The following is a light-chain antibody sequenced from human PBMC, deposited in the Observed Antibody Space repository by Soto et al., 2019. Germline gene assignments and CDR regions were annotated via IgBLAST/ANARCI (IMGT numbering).Light chain of an antibody. Sequence: QSALTQPPSVSAAPGQKVTISCSGSSSNIGNNYVSWYQQLPGTAPKLLIYENNKRPSGIPDRFSGSKSGTSATLGITGLQTGDEADYYCGTWDSXLSAYVFGTGTKVT. CDR1: SSNIGNNY. CDR2: ENN. J-gene: IGLJ1*01. CDR3: GTWDSXLSAYV. V-gene: IGLV1-51*02.